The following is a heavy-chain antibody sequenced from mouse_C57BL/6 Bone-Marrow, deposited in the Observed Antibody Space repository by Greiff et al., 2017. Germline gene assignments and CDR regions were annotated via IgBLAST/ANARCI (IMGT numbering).Heavy chain of an antibody. CDR1: GFNIKDDY. J-gene: IGHJ2*01. CDR3: TPLITTVVATFDY. V-gene: IGHV14-4*01. D-gene: IGHD1-1*01. Sequence: VQLQQSGAELVRPGASVKLSCTASGFNIKDDYMHWVKQRPEQGLEWIGWIDPENGDTEYASKFQGKATITADKSSNTAYLQLSSLTSEDTAVYDCTPLITTVVATFDYWGQGTTLTVSS. CDR2: IDPENGDT.